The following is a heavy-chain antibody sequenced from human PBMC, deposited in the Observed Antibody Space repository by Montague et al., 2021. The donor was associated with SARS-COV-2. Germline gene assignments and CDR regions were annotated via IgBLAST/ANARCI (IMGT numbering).Heavy chain of an antibody. CDR3: ARRSLGYCSGGSCYSAFDP. CDR2: IYYSGST. V-gene: IGHV4-59*01. Sequence: SETLSLTCTVSGGSISSYYWSWIRQPPGKGLEWIGYIYYSGSTNYNPSLKSRVTISVDTSKNQFSLKLSSVTAADTAVYYCARRSLGYCSGGSCYSAFDPWGQGTPVTVSS. J-gene: IGHJ5*02. D-gene: IGHD2-15*01. CDR1: GGSISSYY.